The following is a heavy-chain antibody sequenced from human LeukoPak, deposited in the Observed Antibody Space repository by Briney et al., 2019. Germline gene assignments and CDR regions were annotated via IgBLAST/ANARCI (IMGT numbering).Heavy chain of an antibody. Sequence: GRSLRLSCAASGFTFSSYGMHWVRQAPGKGLEWVAVIWYDGSNKYYADSVKGRFTISRDNSRNTLYLQMNSLRAEDTAVYYCAKFRGIAARPKWDYYYGMDVWGQGTTVTVSS. J-gene: IGHJ6*02. V-gene: IGHV3-33*06. CDR3: AKFRGIAARPKWDYYYGMDV. D-gene: IGHD6-6*01. CDR1: GFTFSSYG. CDR2: IWYDGSNK.